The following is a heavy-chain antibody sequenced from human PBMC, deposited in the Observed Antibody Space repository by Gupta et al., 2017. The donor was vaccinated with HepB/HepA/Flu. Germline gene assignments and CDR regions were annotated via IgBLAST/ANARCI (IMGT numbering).Heavy chain of an antibody. J-gene: IGHJ4*02. V-gene: IGHV3-30*18. Sequence: QVQLVESGGGVVQPGRSLRLSCAASGFTFSSYGMHWVPQAPGKGLEWVAVISYDGSNKYYADSVKGRFTISRDNSKNTLYLQMNSLRAEDTAVYYCAKDTVAPPLHPENYYFDYWGQGTLVTVSS. CDR1: GFTFSSYG. CDR2: ISYDGSNK. D-gene: IGHD2-15*01. CDR3: AKDTVAPPLHPENYYFDY.